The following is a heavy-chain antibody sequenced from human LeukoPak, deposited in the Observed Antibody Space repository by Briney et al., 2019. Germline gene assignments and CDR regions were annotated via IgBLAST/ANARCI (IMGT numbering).Heavy chain of an antibody. CDR1: GYTFTGYY. J-gene: IGHJ4*02. V-gene: IGHV1-2*02. D-gene: IGHD3-22*01. CDR3: ARDLQSSSGYYYVVGY. CDR2: INPNSGGA. Sequence: ASVKVSCKASGYTFTGYYMHWVRQAPGQGLEWMGWINPNSGGANYAQKFQGRVTMTRDTSISTAYMELSRLRSDDTAVYYCARDLQSSSGYYYVVGYWGQGTLVTVSS.